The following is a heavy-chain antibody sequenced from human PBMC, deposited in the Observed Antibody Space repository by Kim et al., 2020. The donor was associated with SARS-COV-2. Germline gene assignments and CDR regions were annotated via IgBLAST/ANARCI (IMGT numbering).Heavy chain of an antibody. V-gene: IGHV6-1*01. J-gene: IGHJ3*02. Sequence: DYAGSVKSRTTINADTSKNQFSRQLNSVSPEDTAVYYCARDTPGQKAYDIWGQGTMVTVSS. CDR3: ARDTPGQKAYDI.